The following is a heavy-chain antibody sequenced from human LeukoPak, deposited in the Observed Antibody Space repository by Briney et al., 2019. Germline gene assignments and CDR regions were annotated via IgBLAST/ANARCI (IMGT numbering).Heavy chain of an antibody. D-gene: IGHD6-19*01. CDR2: ISWNSSGI. Sequence: QAGGSLRLSCAASGFTFDDYAIHWVRQAPGKGLEWVSGISWNSSGIVYADSAKGLFTISRDNAKNSLYLQMNSLRSEDTACYYCARVVAVTGKRDDAFDIWGQGTMVTVSS. CDR3: ARVVAVTGKRDDAFDI. J-gene: IGHJ3*02. CDR1: GFTFDDYA. V-gene: IGHV3-9*01.